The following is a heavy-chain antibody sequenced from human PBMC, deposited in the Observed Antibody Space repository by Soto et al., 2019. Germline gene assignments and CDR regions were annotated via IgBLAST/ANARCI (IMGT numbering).Heavy chain of an antibody. Sequence: GASVKVSCKASGYTFTSYGISWVRQAPGQGLEWMGWISAYNGNTNYAQKLQGRVTMTTDTSTSTAYMELRSLRSDNTAVYYCARIDVYGSDLIRGPFDYWGQGTLVTVSS. CDR3: ARIDVYGSDLIRGPFDY. CDR1: GYTFTSYG. CDR2: ISAYNGNT. J-gene: IGHJ4*02. V-gene: IGHV1-18*01. D-gene: IGHD3-10*01.